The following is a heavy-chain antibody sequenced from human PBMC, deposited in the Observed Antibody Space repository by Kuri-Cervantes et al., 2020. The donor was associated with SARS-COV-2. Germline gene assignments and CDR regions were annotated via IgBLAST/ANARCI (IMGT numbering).Heavy chain of an antibody. D-gene: IGHD1-26*01. Sequence: GESLKISCAASGFTFSSYAMHWVRQAPGKGLEWVAVISYDGSNKYYADSVKGRFAISRDNSKNTLYLQMNSLRAEDTAVYYCARGGSDLDYWGQGTLVTVSS. CDR1: GFTFSSYA. J-gene: IGHJ4*02. V-gene: IGHV3-30*09. CDR2: ISYDGSNK. CDR3: ARGGSDLDY.